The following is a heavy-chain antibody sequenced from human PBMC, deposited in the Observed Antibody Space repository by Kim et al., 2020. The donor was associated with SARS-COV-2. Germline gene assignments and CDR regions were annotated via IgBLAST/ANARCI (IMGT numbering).Heavy chain of an antibody. CDR2: ISSSSSYI. Sequence: GGSLRLSCAASGFTFSSYSMNWVRQAPGKGLEWVSSISSSSSYIYYADSVKGRFTISRDNAKNSLYLQMNSLRAEDTAVYYCATRGPVRWYDLDYWGQGTLVTVSS. V-gene: IGHV3-21*01. D-gene: IGHD2-15*01. CDR1: GFTFSSYS. J-gene: IGHJ4*02. CDR3: ATRGPVRWYDLDY.